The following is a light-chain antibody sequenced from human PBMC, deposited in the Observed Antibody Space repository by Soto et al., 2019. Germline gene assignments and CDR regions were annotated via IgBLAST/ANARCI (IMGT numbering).Light chain of an antibody. J-gene: IGKJ5*01. CDR1: QSVSSSY. CDR3: QQYNNGTPIT. Sequence: EIVFKQSPGTLSLSPGERATLSCRASQSVSSSYLAWYQQKPGQAPRLLIYGASSRATGIPDRFSGSGSGTDFTLTISRLEPEDFAVYYCQQYNNGTPITFGQGTRLENK. V-gene: IGKV3-20*01. CDR2: GAS.